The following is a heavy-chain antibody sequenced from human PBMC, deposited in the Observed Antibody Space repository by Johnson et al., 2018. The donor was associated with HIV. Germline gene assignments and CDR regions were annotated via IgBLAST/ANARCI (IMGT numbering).Heavy chain of an antibody. D-gene: IGHD3-10*01. J-gene: IGHJ3*02. CDR2: IRYDGSNK. CDR1: GFTFSSYG. V-gene: IGHV3-30*02. Sequence: QVQLVESGGGVVQPGRSLRLSCAASGFTFSSYGMHWVRQAPGKGLEWVAFIRYDGSNKYYADSVRGLTISRDNSKNTLYLQLSSLRSEDTAVYYCARDSGVPGNDAFDIWGQGTMVTVSS. CDR3: ARDSGVPGNDAFDI.